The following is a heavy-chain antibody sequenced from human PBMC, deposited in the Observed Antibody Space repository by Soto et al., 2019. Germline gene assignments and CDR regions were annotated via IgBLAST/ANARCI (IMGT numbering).Heavy chain of an antibody. D-gene: IGHD3-3*01. CDR3: AKGRYDFWSPYCFDS. V-gene: IGHV3-9*01. CDR1: GLNFDDFA. Sequence: PGGSLRLSCVGAGLNFDDFAMHWVRQAPGKGLEWVSGITWNSRVLAYADSVKGRFTISRDNARNSLYLQMDSLRDEDAALYYCAKGRYDFWSPYCFDSWRQGPLFTVS. CDR2: ITWNSRVL. J-gene: IGHJ4*02.